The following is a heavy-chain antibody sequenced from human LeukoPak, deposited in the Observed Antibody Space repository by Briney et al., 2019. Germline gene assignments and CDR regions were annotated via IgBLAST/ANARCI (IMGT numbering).Heavy chain of an antibody. V-gene: IGHV1-18*01. D-gene: IGHD3-22*01. CDR2: ISAYNGNT. J-gene: IGHJ4*02. CDR3: ARDDYDSSGAHFDY. Sequence: ASVKVSYKASGYSFTSYGISWVRQAPGQGLEWMGWISAYNGNTNYAQKLQGRVTMTTDTSTSTAYMELRGLRSDDTAVYYCARDDYDSSGAHFDYWGQGTLVTVSS. CDR1: GYSFTSYG.